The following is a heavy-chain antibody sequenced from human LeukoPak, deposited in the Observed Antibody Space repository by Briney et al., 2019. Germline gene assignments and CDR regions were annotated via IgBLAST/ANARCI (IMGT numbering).Heavy chain of an antibody. J-gene: IGHJ4*02. CDR3: ARVSHYDSSGYPDY. V-gene: IGHV1-2*02. D-gene: IGHD3-22*01. Sequence: GASVKVSCKASGYTFTGYYMHWVRQAPGQGLEWMGWINPNSGGTNYAQKFQGRVTMTRDTSISTAYMELSRLRSDDTAVYYCARVSHYDSSGYPDYWGQGTLVSVSS. CDR2: INPNSGGT. CDR1: GYTFTGYY.